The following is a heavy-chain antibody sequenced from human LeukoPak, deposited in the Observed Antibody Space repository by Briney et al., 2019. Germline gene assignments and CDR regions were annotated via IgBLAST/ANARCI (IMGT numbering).Heavy chain of an antibody. CDR1: GFTFSSYD. CDR3: ARGTLKGSSGWYDAFGI. Sequence: GGSLRLSCAASGFTFSSYDMHWVRQATGKGLEWVSAIGTAGDTYYPGSVKGRFTISRENAKNSLYLQMNSLRAEDTAVYYCARGTLKGSSGWYDAFGIWGQGTMVTVS. CDR2: IGTAGDT. V-gene: IGHV3-13*01. D-gene: IGHD6-19*01. J-gene: IGHJ3*02.